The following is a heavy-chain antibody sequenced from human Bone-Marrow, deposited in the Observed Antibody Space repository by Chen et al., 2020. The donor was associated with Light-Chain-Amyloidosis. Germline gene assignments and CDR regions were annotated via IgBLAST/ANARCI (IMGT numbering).Heavy chain of an antibody. CDR1: GFTFSSYA. D-gene: IGHD2-8*01. CDR3: AKDVMYSMSGYYYGMDV. CDR2: ISGSGGST. Sequence: EVQLLESGGGLVQPGGSLRLSCAASGFTFSSYAMSWVRQAPGKGLEWVSAISGSGGSTYYADSVKGRFTISRDNSKNTLYLQMNSLRAEDTAVYYCAKDVMYSMSGYYYGMDVWGQGTTVTVSS. V-gene: IGHV3-23*01. J-gene: IGHJ6*02.